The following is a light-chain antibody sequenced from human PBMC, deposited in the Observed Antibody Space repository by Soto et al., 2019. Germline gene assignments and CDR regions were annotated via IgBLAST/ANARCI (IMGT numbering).Light chain of an antibody. J-gene: IGKJ1*01. V-gene: IGKV1-39*01. CDR2: AAS. CDR1: QSISSY. CDR3: QQSYSTPWT. Sequence: DIQMTQSPSSRSPSVGDTVTLTCRASQSISSYLNWYQQKPGKAPKLLIYAASSLQSGVPSRFSGSGSGTDFTLTISSLQPEDFATYYCQQSYSTPWTFGQGTKVDIK.